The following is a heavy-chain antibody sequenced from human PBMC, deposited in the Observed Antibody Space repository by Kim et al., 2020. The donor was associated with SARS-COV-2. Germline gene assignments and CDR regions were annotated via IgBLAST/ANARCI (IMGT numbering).Heavy chain of an antibody. V-gene: IGHV3-11*05. J-gene: IGHJ4*02. CDR2: ISSSGSYT. CDR3: ARGISSGYDSPIDY. CDR1: GFTFSDYY. D-gene: IGHD5-12*01. Sequence: GGSLRLSCAASGFTFSDYYMSWIRQAPGKGLEWVSYISSSGSYTNYADSVKGRFTISRDNAKNSLYLQMNSLRAEDTAVYYCARGISSGYDSPIDYWGQGTLVTVSS.